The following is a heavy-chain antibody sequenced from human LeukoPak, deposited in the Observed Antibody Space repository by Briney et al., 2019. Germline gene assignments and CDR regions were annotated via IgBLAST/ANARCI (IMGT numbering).Heavy chain of an antibody. J-gene: IGHJ4*02. CDR3: AKESPHFDY. CDR2: ISGSGGTT. V-gene: IGHV3-23*01. CDR1: GFTFSSYA. Sequence: PGGSLRLSCAASGFTFSSYAMSWVRQAPGKGLEWVSTISGSGGTTYYVDSVKGRFTISRDNSKNTLYLQMNSLRAEDMAIYYCAKESPHFDYWGQGTLVTVSS.